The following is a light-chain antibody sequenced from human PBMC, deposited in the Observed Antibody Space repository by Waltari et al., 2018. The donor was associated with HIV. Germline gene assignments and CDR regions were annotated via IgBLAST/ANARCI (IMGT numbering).Light chain of an antibody. CDR1: ALPKKY. V-gene: IGLV3-25*03. J-gene: IGLJ3*02. Sequence: SYELTQPPSVSVSPGQTARITCSGDALPKKYAFWYQQKAGQAPVVVIYKDSGRPSGIPERFSGSSSGTTVTLTISGVQAEDEADYYCQSSDISRVFGGGTKLTVL. CDR3: QSSDISRV. CDR2: KDS.